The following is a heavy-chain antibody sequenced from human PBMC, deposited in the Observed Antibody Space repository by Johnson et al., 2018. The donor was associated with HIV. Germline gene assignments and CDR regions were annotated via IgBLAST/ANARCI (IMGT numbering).Heavy chain of an antibody. CDR3: ARDDYAFHI. CDR1: RFTFEDYA. V-gene: IGHV3-9*01. Sequence: VQLVESGGTLVQPDRSLRLSCASSRFTFEDYAMHWVRQGPGKGLEWVSGISWNSDTLVYADSVKGRFTISRDNADNSLHLQMNSLRPEDTALYYCARDDYAFHIWGQGTMVTVSS. J-gene: IGHJ3*02. CDR2: ISWNSDTL.